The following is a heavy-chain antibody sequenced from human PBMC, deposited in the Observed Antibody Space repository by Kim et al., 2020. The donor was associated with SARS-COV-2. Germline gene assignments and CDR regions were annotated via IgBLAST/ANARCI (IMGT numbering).Heavy chain of an antibody. D-gene: IGHD2-2*02. V-gene: IGHV3-23*01. CDR3: AKGDCDSPTCYTANY. Sequence: SVKGRFTISRDNSKNTLYLQMNSLRVDDTAVYYCAKGDCDSPTCYTANYWGRGTLVTVSS. J-gene: IGHJ4*02.